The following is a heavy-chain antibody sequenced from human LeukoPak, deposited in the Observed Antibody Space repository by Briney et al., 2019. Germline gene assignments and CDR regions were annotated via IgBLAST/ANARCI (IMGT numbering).Heavy chain of an antibody. V-gene: IGHV4-30-4*08. D-gene: IGHD3-10*01. CDR2: IYYSGST. CDR1: GGSISSGDYY. CDR3: ALTIRGVPFDAFDI. J-gene: IGHJ3*02. Sequence: PSETLSLTCTVSGGSISSGDYYWSWIRQPPGKGLEWIGYIYYSGSTYYNPSLKSRVTISVDTSKNQFSLNLMSVTAAATAVYYCALTIRGVPFDAFDIWGQGTMVTVSS.